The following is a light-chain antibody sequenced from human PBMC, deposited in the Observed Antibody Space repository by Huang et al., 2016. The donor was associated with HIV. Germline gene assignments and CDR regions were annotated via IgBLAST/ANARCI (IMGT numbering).Light chain of an antibody. CDR1: QSVSSY. CDR3: QQRGNWPPLAYS. J-gene: IGKJ2*01. CDR2: DAS. V-gene: IGKV3-11*01. Sequence: EVVLTQSPATLSLSPGKRATLSCRASQSVSSYLAWYQQKPGQAPRLLIYDASKRASGIPARFSGSGSGTDCTLTISSLEPEDFAVYYCQQRGNWPPLAYSFGQGTKLEIK.